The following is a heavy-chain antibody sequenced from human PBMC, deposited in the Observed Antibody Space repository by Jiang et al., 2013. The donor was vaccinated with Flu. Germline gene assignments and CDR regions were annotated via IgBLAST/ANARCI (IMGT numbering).Heavy chain of an antibody. CDR1: GYSFTTSW. CDR2: LYPGDSDT. V-gene: IGHV5-51*01. CDR3: ARQGAYWYFDL. Sequence: QLVESGAEVIQPGESLKISCKGSGYSFTTSWIGWVRQMPGKGLEWLGILYPGDSDTRYSPSFQGQVTISVDKSISTAYLQWSSLKASDTAMYYCARQGAYWYFDLWGRGTLVTVSS. J-gene: IGHJ2*01. D-gene: IGHD3-16*01.